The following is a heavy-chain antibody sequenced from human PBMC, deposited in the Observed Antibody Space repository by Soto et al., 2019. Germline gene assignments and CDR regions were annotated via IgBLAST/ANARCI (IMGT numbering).Heavy chain of an antibody. CDR1: GGTFSTYA. CDR2: IIPKFGTA. V-gene: IGHV1-69*12. D-gene: IGHD3-22*01. Sequence: QVQLVQSGAEVKKPGSSVKVSCKASGGTFSTYAISWVRQAPGQGLEWMGGIIPKFGTANYAQKFQGRVTITADESTSTAYMELNSLRSEDSAVYYCARTYDYDSGGVIYYYYGMDVWGQGTTVTVSS. CDR3: ARTYDYDSGGVIYYYYGMDV. J-gene: IGHJ6*02.